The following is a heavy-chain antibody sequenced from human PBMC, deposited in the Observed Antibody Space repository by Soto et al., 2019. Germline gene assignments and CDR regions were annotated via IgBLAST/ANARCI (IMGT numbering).Heavy chain of an antibody. CDR3: AKDPDDFWSGYYYGMDV. Sequence: PGGSLRLSCAASGFTFSSYGMHWVRQAPGKGLEWVAVISYDGSNKYYADSVKGRFTISRDNSKNTLYLQMNSLRAEDTAVYYCAKDPDDFWSGYYYGMDVWGQGTTVTVSS. J-gene: IGHJ6*02. CDR2: ISYDGSNK. CDR1: GFTFSSYG. V-gene: IGHV3-30*18. D-gene: IGHD3-3*01.